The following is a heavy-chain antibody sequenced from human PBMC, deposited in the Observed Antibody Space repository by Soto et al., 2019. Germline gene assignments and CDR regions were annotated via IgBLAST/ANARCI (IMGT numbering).Heavy chain of an antibody. D-gene: IGHD6-25*01. CDR1: GGTFSSYA. CDR3: ASTKSRLPNSYFDY. V-gene: IGHV1-69*13. CDR2: IIPIFGTA. J-gene: IGHJ4*02. Sequence: ASVKVSCKASGGTFSSYAISWVRQAPGQGLEWMGGIIPIFGTANYAQKFQGRVTITADESTSTAYMELSSLRSEDTAVYYCASTKSRLPNSYFDYWGQGTLVTVSS.